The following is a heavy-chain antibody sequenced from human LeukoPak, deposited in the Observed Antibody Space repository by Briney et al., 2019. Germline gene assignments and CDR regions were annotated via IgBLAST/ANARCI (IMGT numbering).Heavy chain of an antibody. V-gene: IGHV4-39*07. D-gene: IGHD3-3*02. CDR3: AGDGSSVKWYYH. CDR1: GDSINGNVAH. Sequence: SETLSLTCTVPGDSINGNVAHWGWIRQPPGKGLEWIGTINYSGGTYYSPSLKGRVTISIDTSKKQFSLKLTSMTAADTAVYFCAGDGSSVKWYYHWGQGTRVIVSA. CDR2: INYSGGT. J-gene: IGHJ4*02.